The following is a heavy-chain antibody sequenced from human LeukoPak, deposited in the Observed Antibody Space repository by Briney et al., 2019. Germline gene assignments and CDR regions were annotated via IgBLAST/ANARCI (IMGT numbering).Heavy chain of an antibody. V-gene: IGHV3-74*01. Sequence: GGSLRLSCAASGLTFSSYWMHWVRQAPGKGLVWVSRLNSDGSSTSYADSVKGRFTISRDNAKNTLYLQMNSLRAEDTAVYYCARAYYYGMDVWGQGTTVTVSS. J-gene: IGHJ6*02. CDR1: GLTFSSYW. CDR2: LNSDGSST. CDR3: ARAYYYGMDV.